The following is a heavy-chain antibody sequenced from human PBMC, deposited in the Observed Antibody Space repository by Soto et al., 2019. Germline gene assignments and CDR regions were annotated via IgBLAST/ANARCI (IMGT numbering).Heavy chain of an antibody. CDR1: GYPFSAFD. CDR2: MNPDSGDT. D-gene: IGHD2-15*01. CDR3: VRQPGGVATPGDDY. V-gene: IGHV1-8*01. Sequence: QVQLVQSGAEVKKPGASVKVSCEASGYPFSAFDINWVRQAGGQGLEWMGWMNPDSGDTAFAQRFQDRITMTRSTSISAAYMDLSRLTSDDTADYFCVRQPGGVATPGDDYWGQGTLVTVSS. J-gene: IGHJ4*02.